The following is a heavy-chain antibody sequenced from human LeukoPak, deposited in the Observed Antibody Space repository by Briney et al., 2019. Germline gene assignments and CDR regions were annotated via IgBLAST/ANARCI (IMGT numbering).Heavy chain of an antibody. CDR2: IYSGGST. J-gene: IGHJ4*02. D-gene: IGHD3-22*01. Sequence: GGSLRLSCAASGFTFSSNYMSWVRQAPGKGLEWVSVIYSGGSTYYADSVKGRFTISRDNSKNTLYLQMNSLRAEDTAVYYCARPHSSGYYYFDYWGQGTLVTVSS. V-gene: IGHV3-66*04. CDR1: GFTFSSNY. CDR3: ARPHSSGYYYFDY.